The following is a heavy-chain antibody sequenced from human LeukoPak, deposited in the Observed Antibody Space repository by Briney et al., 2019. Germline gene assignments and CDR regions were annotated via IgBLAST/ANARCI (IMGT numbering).Heavy chain of an antibody. J-gene: IGHJ4*02. CDR2: INPNSGGT. Sequence: EASVTVSCKASGYTFTGYYMHWVRQAPGQGLEWMGWINPNSGGTNYAQKFQGRVTMTRDTSISTAYMELSRLRSDDTAVYYCARDRYSSSRPLDYWGQGTLVTVSS. CDR3: ARDRYSSSRPLDY. V-gene: IGHV1-2*02. CDR1: GYTFTGYY. D-gene: IGHD6-6*01.